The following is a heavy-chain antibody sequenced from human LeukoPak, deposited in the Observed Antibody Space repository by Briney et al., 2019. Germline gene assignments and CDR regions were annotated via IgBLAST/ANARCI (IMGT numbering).Heavy chain of an antibody. CDR1: GGSISSYY. Sequence: PSETLSLTCTVSGGSISSYYWSWIRQPPGKGLEWVGYIHYSGSTNHNPSLKSRVTTSVDTSKNQFSLKLSSVIAADTAVYYCARHSRQGYNYIEYWGQGILVTVSS. D-gene: IGHD5-24*01. V-gene: IGHV4-59*08. CDR3: ARHSRQGYNYIEY. CDR2: IHYSGST. J-gene: IGHJ4*02.